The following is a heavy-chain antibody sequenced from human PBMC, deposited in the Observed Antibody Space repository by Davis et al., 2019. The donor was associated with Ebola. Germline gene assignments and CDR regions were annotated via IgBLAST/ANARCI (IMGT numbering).Heavy chain of an antibody. CDR3: ASGEVQLWLQAYYYYGMDV. J-gene: IGHJ6*02. D-gene: IGHD5-18*01. CDR1: RGTFSSYA. Sequence: SVKVSCTASRGTFSSYAISWVRQAPGQGLEWMGGIIPIFGTANDAQKFQGRVTITADESTSTAYMELSSLRSEDTAVYYCASGEVQLWLQAYYYYGMDVWGQGTTVTVSS. CDR2: IIPIFGTA. V-gene: IGHV1-69*13.